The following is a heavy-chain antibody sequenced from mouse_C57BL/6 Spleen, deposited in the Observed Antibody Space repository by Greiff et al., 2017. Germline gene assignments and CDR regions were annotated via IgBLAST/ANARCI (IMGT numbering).Heavy chain of an antibody. CDR1: GYTFTSYW. D-gene: IGHD4-1*01. V-gene: IGHV1-7*01. Sequence: QVQLQQSGAELAKPGASVKLSCKASGYTFTSYWMHWVKQRPGQGLEWIGYITPSSGYTKYNQKFKDKATLTADKSSSTAYMQLSSLTYEDSAVYYCARWGKNWDGAMDYWGQGTSVTVSS. CDR3: ARWGKNWDGAMDY. CDR2: ITPSSGYT. J-gene: IGHJ4*01.